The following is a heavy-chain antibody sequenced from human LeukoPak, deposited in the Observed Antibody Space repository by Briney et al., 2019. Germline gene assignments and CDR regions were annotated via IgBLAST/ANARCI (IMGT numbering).Heavy chain of an antibody. CDR2: ISSSSSYI. V-gene: IGHV3-21*04. Sequence: GGSLRLSCAASGFTFSSYSMYWVHQAPGKGLEWVSSISSSSSYIYYADSVKGRFTISRDNSKNTLYLQMNSLRAEDTAVYYCAKEWLEDAFDIWGQGTKVTVSS. J-gene: IGHJ3*02. CDR3: AKEWLEDAFDI. D-gene: IGHD5-24*01. CDR1: GFTFSSYS.